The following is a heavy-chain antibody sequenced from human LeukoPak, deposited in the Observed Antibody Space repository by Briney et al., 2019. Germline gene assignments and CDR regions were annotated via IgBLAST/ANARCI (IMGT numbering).Heavy chain of an antibody. CDR3: ASPVGTYYYDSSGHYLGAFDI. V-gene: IGHV5-51*01. J-gene: IGHJ3*02. Sequence: GESLKISCKGSGYSFTSYWIGWVRQMPGKGLEWMGIIYPGDSDTRYSPSFQGQVTISADKSISTAYLQWSSLKASDTAMYYCASPVGTYYYDSSGHYLGAFDIWGQGTMVTVSS. CDR1: GYSFTSYW. CDR2: IYPGDSDT. D-gene: IGHD3-22*01.